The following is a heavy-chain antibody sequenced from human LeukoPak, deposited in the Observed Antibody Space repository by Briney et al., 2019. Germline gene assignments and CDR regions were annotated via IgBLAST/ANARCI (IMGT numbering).Heavy chain of an antibody. D-gene: IGHD3-10*01. CDR1: GFSFSNYY. CDR3: ARGGSWGSGSYDNWFDP. J-gene: IGHJ5*02. Sequence: TGGSLRLSCAASGFSFSNYYMRRVRQPTGEGLEWVSRIGSAGDANYPGSVKGRFTISRDNSKNTLYLQMNSLRAEDTAVYYCARGGSWGSGSYDNWFDPWGQGTLVTVSS. V-gene: IGHV3-13*01. CDR2: IGSAGDA.